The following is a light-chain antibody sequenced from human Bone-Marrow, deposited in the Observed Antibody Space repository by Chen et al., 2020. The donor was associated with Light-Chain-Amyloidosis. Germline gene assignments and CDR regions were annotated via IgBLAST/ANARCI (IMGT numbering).Light chain of an antibody. Sequence: QSALTQPASVAASPGQSITIYLTGSSIDVGGYDYVSWYHHHPGKAPKLLIYDVRIRPSGVSNRFSGSKSGNTASLAISGLLTEDEAAYYCSSYTSSSAPVVFGGGTKLTVL. CDR3: SSYTSSSAPVV. J-gene: IGLJ2*01. CDR1: SIDVGGYDY. CDR2: DVR. V-gene: IGLV2-14*03.